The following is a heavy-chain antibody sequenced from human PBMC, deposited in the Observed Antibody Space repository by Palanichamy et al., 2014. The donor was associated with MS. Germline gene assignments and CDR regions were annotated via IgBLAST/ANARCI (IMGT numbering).Heavy chain of an antibody. V-gene: IGHV3-23*01. D-gene: IGHD6-13*01. CDR2: VSGSGSST. CDR1: GFTFSSYA. CDR3: ATPLWAADGSPFDY. J-gene: IGHJ4*02. Sequence: EVQLLESGRGLVQPGGSLRLSCAASGFTFSSYAMSWVRQAPGKGLEWVSGVSGSGSSTYYADSVKGRFTISRDNSKNTLYLQMNSLRADGTAVYYCATPLWAADGSPFDYWGQGILVTVSS.